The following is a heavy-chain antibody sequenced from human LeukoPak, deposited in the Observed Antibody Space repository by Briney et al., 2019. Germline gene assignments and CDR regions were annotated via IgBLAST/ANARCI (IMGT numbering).Heavy chain of an antibody. CDR3: AKDRGSSWYFDY. J-gene: IGHJ4*02. V-gene: IGHV3-30*18. CDR2: TSYDEINK. Sequence: AGSLRLSCAGSGFTFSSCGMHWVRQAPGKGLEWVAFTSYDEINKYYADSVKGRFTISRDNSKNTLYLQMNSLRAEDTAVYYCAKDRGSSWYFDYWGQGTLVTVSS. D-gene: IGHD6-13*01. CDR1: GFTFSSCG.